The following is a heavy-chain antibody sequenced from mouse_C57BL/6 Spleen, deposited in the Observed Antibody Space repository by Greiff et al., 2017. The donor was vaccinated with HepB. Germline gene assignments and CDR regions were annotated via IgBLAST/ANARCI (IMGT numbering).Heavy chain of an antibody. CDR3: ARRLWSYYAMDY. V-gene: IGHV1-50*01. Sequence: VQLQQPGAVLVKPGASVKLSCKASGYTFTSYWMQWVKQRPGQGLEWIGEIDPSDSYTNYNQKFKGKATLTVDTSSSTAYMQLSSLTSEDSAVYYCARRLWSYYAMDYWGQGTSVTVSS. CDR2: IDPSDSYT. CDR1: GYTFTSYW. J-gene: IGHJ4*01. D-gene: IGHD1-1*02.